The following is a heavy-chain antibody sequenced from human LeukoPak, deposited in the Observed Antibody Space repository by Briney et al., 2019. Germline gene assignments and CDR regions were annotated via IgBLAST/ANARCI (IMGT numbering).Heavy chain of an antibody. D-gene: IGHD3-10*01. CDR1: GFTFSSYA. V-gene: IGHV3-64*01. CDR2: ISSNGGST. Sequence: GGSLRLSCAASGFTFSSYAMHWVRQAPGKGLEYVSDISSNGGSTYYANSVKGRFTISRDNSKNTLYLQMGSLRAEDMAVYYCAREWTMARGVISHWGQRTLVTVSS. CDR3: AREWTMARGVISH. J-gene: IGHJ4*02.